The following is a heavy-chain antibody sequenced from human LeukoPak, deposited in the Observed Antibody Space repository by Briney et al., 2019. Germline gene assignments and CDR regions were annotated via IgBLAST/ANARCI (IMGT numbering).Heavy chain of an antibody. V-gene: IGHV1-69*05. CDR2: IIPIFGTA. Sequence: GASVKVSCKASGGTFSSYAISWVRQAPGQGLEWMGGIIPIFGTANYAQKFQGRVTMTTDTSTSTAYMELRSLRSDDTAVYYCARDSRSRGLDYWGQGTLVTVSS. CDR3: ARDSRSRGLDY. CDR1: GGTFSSYA. D-gene: IGHD2-2*01. J-gene: IGHJ4*02.